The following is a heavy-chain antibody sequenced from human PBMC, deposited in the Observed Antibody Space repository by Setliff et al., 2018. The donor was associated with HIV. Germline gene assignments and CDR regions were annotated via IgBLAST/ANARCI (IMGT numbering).Heavy chain of an antibody. CDR2: MDPKSGGA. V-gene: IGHV1-2*02. CDR1: GYTFTGYY. Sequence: ASVKVSCKASGYTFTGYYMHWVRQAPGQGLQWMGWMDPKSGGANPAPIFQGRVTMTTDTSISTAYMDLSSLTSDDTAVYYCVLASIVSTARWNHWGRGTLVTVSS. J-gene: IGHJ5*02. CDR3: VLASIVSTARWNH. D-gene: IGHD1-26*01.